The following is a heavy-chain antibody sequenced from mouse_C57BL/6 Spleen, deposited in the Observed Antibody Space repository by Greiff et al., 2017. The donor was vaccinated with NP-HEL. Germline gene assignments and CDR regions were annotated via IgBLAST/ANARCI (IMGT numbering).Heavy chain of an antibody. CDR2: INPSTGGT. CDR1: GYSFTGYY. D-gene: IGHD3-1*01. CDR3: ARGVGGYFDV. J-gene: IGHJ1*03. V-gene: IGHV1-42*01. Sequence: EVQLQQSGSELVKPGASVKISCKASGYSFTGYYMNWVKQSPEKSLEWIGEINPSTGGTTYNQKFKAKATLTVDKSSSTAYMQLKSLTSEDSAVYYCARGVGGYFDVWGTGTTVTVSS.